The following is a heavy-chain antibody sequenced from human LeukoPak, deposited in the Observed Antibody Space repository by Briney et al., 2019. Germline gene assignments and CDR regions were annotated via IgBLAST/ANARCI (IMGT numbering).Heavy chain of an antibody. V-gene: IGHV4-39*01. Sequence: SETLSLTCTVSGGSISSSSYYWGWIRQPPGKGLEWIGTIYYSGSTYYNPSLKSRVTISVDTSKNQFSLRLSSVTAADAAVYYCARREEEYFDYWGQGTLVTVSS. CDR2: IYYSGST. J-gene: IGHJ4*02. CDR3: ARREEEYFDY. D-gene: IGHD1-26*01. CDR1: GGSISSSSYY.